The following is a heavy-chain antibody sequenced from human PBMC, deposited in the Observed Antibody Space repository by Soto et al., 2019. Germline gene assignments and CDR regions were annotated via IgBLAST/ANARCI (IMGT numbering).Heavy chain of an antibody. CDR2: VIPIFGTP. CDR3: ARSQGGSSSLDIYYYCYYGMDV. D-gene: IGHD2-15*01. V-gene: IGHV1-69*01. Sequence: QVQLVQSGAEVKKPGSSVKVSCTAPGGTFSTYAISWVRQAPGQGLEWMGGVIPIFGTPKYAQKFQGRVTITADESTSTGYMELRSLRSEDTAVYYCARSQGGSSSLDIYYYCYYGMDVWGQGTTVTVSS. CDR1: GGTFSTYA. J-gene: IGHJ6*02.